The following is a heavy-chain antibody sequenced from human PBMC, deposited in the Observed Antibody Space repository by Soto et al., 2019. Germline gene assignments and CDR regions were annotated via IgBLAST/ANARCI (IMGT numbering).Heavy chain of an antibody. CDR2: IEQDGGEK. CDR1: GFTFSNYC. J-gene: IGHJ4*02. CDR3: VRALTVNTQYYFDC. Sequence: GGSLRLSCAASGFTFSNYCMSWVRQAPGKGLEWVANIEQDGGEKCYVDSLKSRFTISRDNAKNSLFLEINSLRAEDTAVYYCVRALTVNTQYYFDCWGERTLVTAPQ. V-gene: IGHV3-7*04. D-gene: IGHD4-17*01.